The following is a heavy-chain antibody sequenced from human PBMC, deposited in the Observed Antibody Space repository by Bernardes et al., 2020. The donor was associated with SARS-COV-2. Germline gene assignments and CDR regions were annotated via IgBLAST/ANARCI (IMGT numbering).Heavy chain of an antibody. CDR2: NYYSGAT. CDR3: ARAPATDVVIAIDSFDI. J-gene: IGHJ3*02. Sequence: SETLSLTCSVSGDSISGYYWSWIRQPPGKRLEWIGYNYYSGATNYNPSLRSRVTISIDTSKNHFSLKLSSVTAADTAVYFCARAPATDVVIAIDSFDIWGQGTMVTVSS. V-gene: IGHV4-59*01. CDR1: GDSISGYY. D-gene: IGHD2-21*01.